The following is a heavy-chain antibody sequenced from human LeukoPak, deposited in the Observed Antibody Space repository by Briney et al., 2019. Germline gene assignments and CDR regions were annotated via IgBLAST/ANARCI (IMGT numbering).Heavy chain of an antibody. V-gene: IGHV1-2*02. CDR3: ARVGYGGGFDY. J-gene: IGHJ4*02. Sequence: GASVKVSCKASGYTISGYYLHWVRQAPGQGLEWMGWINPNSGGTNYARKFQGRVTMTRDTSISTAYMELSRLRSDDTAVYYCARVGYGGGFDYWGQGTLVTVSS. D-gene: IGHD4-23*01. CDR2: INPNSGGT. CDR1: GYTISGYY.